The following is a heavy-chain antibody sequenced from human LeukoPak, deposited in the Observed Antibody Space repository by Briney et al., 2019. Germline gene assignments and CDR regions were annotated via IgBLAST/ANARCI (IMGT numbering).Heavy chain of an antibody. D-gene: IGHD5/OR15-5a*01. Sequence: GESLKFSCKGSGYSFTSYWIGCVRQMPGKGLEWMGIIYPGDSDTRYSPSFQGQVTISADKSISTAYLQWSSLKASDTAMYYCARQIGSTLRPYNWFDPWGQGNLVTVSS. CDR2: IYPGDSDT. CDR1: GYSFTSYW. J-gene: IGHJ5*02. CDR3: ARQIGSTLRPYNWFDP. V-gene: IGHV5-51*01.